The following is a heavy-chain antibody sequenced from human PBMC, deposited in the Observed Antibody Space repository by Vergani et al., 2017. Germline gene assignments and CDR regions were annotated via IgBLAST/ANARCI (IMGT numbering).Heavy chain of an antibody. J-gene: IGHJ6*02. CDR3: ALWGENYYYGMDV. D-gene: IGHD3-10*01. V-gene: IGHV3-30*02. CDR2: IRYDGSNK. Sequence: QVQLVESGGGVVQPGGSLRLSCAASGFTFSSYGMHWVRQAPGKGLEWVAFIRYDGSNKYYADSVKGRFTISRDNSKNTLYLQMNSLRAEDTAVYYCALWGENYYYGMDVWGQGTTVTVCS. CDR1: GFTFSSYG.